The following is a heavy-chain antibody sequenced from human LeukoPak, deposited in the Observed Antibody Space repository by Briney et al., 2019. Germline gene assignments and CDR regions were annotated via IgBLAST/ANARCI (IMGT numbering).Heavy chain of an antibody. V-gene: IGHV4-39*01. CDR2: IYYSGST. Sequence: PSETLSLTCTVSVGSISSSSYYSGWIRQPPGRGLGWIVCIYYSGSTYYNPSLKSRVTISVDTSKNQFSLKLSSVTAADTAVYYCARCGPDYYYYMDGWGKGTTVTVSS. CDR3: ARCGPDYYYYMDG. J-gene: IGHJ6*03. CDR1: VGSISSSSYY. D-gene: IGHD2-21*01.